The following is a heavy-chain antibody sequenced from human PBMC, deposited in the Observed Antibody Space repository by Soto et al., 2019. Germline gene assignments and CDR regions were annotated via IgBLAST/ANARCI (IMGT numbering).Heavy chain of an antibody. V-gene: IGHV4-59*08. CDR2: IYYSGST. J-gene: IGHJ4*02. CDR3: PRHRVGTSCYDY. Sequence: QVQLQESGPGLVKPSETLSLTCTVSGGSISSYYWSWIRQPPGKGLEWIGYIYYSGSTNYNPSIKRRVTISVDTSKSQCSLKLSSVTAAGTAVYYCPRHRVGTSCYDYWGQGPLVTVSS. D-gene: IGHD2-2*01. CDR1: GGSISSYY.